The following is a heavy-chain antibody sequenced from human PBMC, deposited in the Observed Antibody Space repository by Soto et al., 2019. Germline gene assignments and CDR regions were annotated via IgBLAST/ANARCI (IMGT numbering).Heavy chain of an antibody. D-gene: IGHD1-26*01. J-gene: IGHJ4*02. CDR2: ISYDGSNK. V-gene: IGHV3-30-3*01. Sequence: GGPLRLSCAASGFTFSNAWMSWVRQAPGKGLEWVAVISYDGSNKYYADSVKGRFTISRDNSKNTLYLQMNSLRAEDTAVYYCARPPGAEWELGVPFGYWGQGTLVTVSS. CDR3: ARPPGAEWELGVPFGY. CDR1: GFTFSNAW.